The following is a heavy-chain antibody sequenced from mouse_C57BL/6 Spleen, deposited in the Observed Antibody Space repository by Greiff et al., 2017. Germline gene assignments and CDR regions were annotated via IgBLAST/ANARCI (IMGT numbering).Heavy chain of an antibody. Sequence: EVQLQESGGDLVKPGGSLKLSCAASGFTFSSYGMSWVRQTPDKRLEWVATISSGGSYTYYPDSVKGRFTISRDNAKNTLYLQMSSLKSEDTAMYYCARQDGRDYAMDYWGQGTSVTVSS. CDR1: GFTFSSYG. V-gene: IGHV5-6*01. CDR3: ARQDGRDYAMDY. CDR2: ISSGGSYT. J-gene: IGHJ4*01. D-gene: IGHD1-1*01.